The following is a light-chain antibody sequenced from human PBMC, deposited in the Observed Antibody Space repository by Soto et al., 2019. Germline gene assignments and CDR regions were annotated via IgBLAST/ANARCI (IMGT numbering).Light chain of an antibody. CDR1: QSISSY. J-gene: IGKJ5*01. V-gene: IGKV1-33*01. CDR3: QQYDNLPIT. Sequence: DIQMTQSPSSLSASVGDRVTITCRASQSISSYLNWYQQKPGKAPKLLIYAASSLQSGVTSRFSGSGSGTDFTFTISSLQPEDIATYYCQQYDNLPITFGQGTRLEIK. CDR2: AAS.